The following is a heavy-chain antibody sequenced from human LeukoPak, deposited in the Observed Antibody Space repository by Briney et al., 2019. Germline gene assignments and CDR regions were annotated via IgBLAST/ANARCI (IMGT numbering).Heavy chain of an antibody. CDR3: ARIETVADAFDI. J-gene: IGHJ3*02. CDR2: IYSGGST. D-gene: IGHD1-1*01. V-gene: IGHV3-66*01. CDR1: EFTFSSYS. Sequence: GGSLRLSCAASEFTFSSYSMNWVRQAPGKGLEWVSLIYSGGSTSYADSVRGRFTISRDNSKNTRYLQMNSLRAEDTAVYYCARIETVADAFDIWGQGTLVTVSS.